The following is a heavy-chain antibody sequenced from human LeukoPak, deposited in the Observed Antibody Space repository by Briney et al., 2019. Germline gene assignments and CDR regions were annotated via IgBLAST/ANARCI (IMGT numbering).Heavy chain of an antibody. CDR3: AKDYCSSTSCYYFDY. CDR1: GFTFNNYN. V-gene: IGHV3-23*01. D-gene: IGHD2-2*01. J-gene: IGHJ4*02. Sequence: GGSLRLSCAASGFTFNNYNMNWVRQTPGKGLEWVSAISGSGGSTYYADSVKGRFTISRDNSKNTLYLQMNSLRAEDTAVYYCAKDYCSSTSCYYFDYWGQGTLVTVSS. CDR2: ISGSGGST.